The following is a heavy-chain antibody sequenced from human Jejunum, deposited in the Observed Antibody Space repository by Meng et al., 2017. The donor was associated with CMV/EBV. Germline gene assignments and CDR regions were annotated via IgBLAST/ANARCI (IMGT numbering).Heavy chain of an antibody. V-gene: IGHV2-5*02. CDR2: VFWDGDK. J-gene: IGHJ4*02. CDR3: ARTAKARTSYYDIFDS. D-gene: IGHD3-22*01. Sequence: GFSFPRGVGVGLIRQPPGKALEWLAVVFWDGDKHYSPSLKSRLTIIKDTSKNQVFLTMTNMDPVDTATFYCARTAKARTSYYDIFDSWGQGTLVTVSS. CDR1: GFSFPRGVG.